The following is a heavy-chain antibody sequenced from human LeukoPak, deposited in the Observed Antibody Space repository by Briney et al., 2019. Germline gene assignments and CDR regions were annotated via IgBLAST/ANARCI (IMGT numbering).Heavy chain of an antibody. Sequence: PSETLSLTCTVSGDSISSGGYSWSWIRQPPGKGLEWIGYIFHTGSTYYNPSLKSRVTISVDTSKNQFSLKLSSVTAADTAVYYCAREGTVAGTALSWFDPWGQGTLVTVSS. V-gene: IGHV4-30-2*01. CDR2: IFHTGST. CDR3: AREGTVAGTALSWFDP. CDR1: GDSISSGGYS. D-gene: IGHD6-19*01. J-gene: IGHJ5*02.